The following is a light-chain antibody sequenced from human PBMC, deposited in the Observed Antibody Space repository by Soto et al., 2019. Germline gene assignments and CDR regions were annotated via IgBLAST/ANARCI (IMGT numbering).Light chain of an antibody. Sequence: EIVMKQSPGTLSLSPGETATLSCRASQSVDSNYLAWYQQKPGQAPRLLVSGISTRATDIPARFSCSGSGKEFTLTISSLQSEDFGIYYCPQHSKWPITFGQGTRLEIK. CDR1: QSVDSN. CDR2: GIS. J-gene: IGKJ5*01. V-gene: IGKV3-15*01. CDR3: PQHSKWPIT.